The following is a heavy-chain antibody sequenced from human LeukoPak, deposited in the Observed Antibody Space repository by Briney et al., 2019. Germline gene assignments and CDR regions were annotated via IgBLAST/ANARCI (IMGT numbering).Heavy chain of an antibody. Sequence: PGGSLRLSCAASGFPFSSYTMNWVRQAPGKGLEWVSSISSSSSSIYYADSVKGRFTISRDNAKNSLYLQMNSPRAEDTAVYYCARDRCSGGTCYLFDYWGQGTLVTVSS. CDR1: GFPFSSYT. J-gene: IGHJ4*02. CDR3: ARDRCSGGTCYLFDY. CDR2: ISSSSSSI. D-gene: IGHD2-15*01. V-gene: IGHV3-21*01.